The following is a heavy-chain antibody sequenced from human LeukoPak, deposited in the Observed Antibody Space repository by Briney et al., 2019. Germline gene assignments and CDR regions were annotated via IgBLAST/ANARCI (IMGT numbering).Heavy chain of an antibody. CDR3: AKDGTVVAATPDY. CDR2: ISGSGGST. V-gene: IGHV3-23*01. D-gene: IGHD2-15*01. J-gene: IGHJ4*02. Sequence: GGSLRLSCAASGFTFSSYGMSWVRQAPGKGPEWVSAISGSGGSTYYADSVKGRFTISRDNSKNTLYLQMNSLRAEDTAVYYCAKDGTVVAATPDYWGQGTLVTVSS. CDR1: GFTFSSYG.